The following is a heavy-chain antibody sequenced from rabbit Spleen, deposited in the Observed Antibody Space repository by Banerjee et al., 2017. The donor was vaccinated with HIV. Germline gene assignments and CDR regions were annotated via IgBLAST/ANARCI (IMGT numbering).Heavy chain of an antibody. CDR3: ARDTASSFSSYGMDL. J-gene: IGHJ6*01. Sequence: QEQLVESGGGLVQPGGSLKLSCKASGFDFSSNYYMCWVHQAPGKGLEWIACIYAGSSGYTYYASWAKGRFTISKTSSTTVTLQMTSLTAADTATYFCARDTASSFSSYGMDLWGQGTLVTVS. CDR1: GFDFSSNYY. V-gene: IGHV1S45*01. D-gene: IGHD8-1*01. CDR2: IYAGSSGYT.